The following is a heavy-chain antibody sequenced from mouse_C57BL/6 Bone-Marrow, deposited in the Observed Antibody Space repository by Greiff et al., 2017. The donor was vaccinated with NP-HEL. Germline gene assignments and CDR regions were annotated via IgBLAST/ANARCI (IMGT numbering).Heavy chain of an antibody. Sequence: EVKLMESGGGLVQPGGSLKLSCAASGFTFSDYGMAWVRQAPRKGPEWVAFISNLAYSIYYADTVTGRFTISRENAKNTLYLEMSSLRAEDTAMYYCARGGYDGDYYAMDYWGQGTSVTVSS. CDR1: GFTFSDYG. CDR2: ISNLAYSI. D-gene: IGHD2-2*01. V-gene: IGHV5-15*01. CDR3: ARGGYDGDYYAMDY. J-gene: IGHJ4*01.